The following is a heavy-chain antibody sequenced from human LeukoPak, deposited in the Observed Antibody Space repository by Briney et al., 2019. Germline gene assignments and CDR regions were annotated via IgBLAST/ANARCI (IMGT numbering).Heavy chain of an antibody. CDR1: GGSISSYY. CDR2: IYTSGST. Sequence: PSETLSLTCTVTGGSISSYYWSWIRQPARKGLECIVRIYTSGSTNYNPSLNSRVTMSVDTSNNQFSLKLSSVTAADTAVYYCARAPSWFDPWGQGTLVTVS. CDR3: ARAPSWFDP. V-gene: IGHV4-4*07. J-gene: IGHJ5*02.